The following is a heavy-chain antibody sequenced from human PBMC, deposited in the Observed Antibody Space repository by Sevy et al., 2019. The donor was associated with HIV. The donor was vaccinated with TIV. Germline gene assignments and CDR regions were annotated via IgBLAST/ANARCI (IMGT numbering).Heavy chain of an antibody. CDR1: GFTFSSYS. D-gene: IGHD5-12*01. CDR2: IISSSSTK. J-gene: IGHJ6*02. V-gene: IGHV3-48*02. CDR3: ARDWEVATTKRRVYYYYGMDV. Sequence: GGSLRLSCEASGFTFSSYSMNWVRQAPGKGLEGVPYIISSSSTKYYADSVKGRFTISRDNAKNSLYLQMNSLRDEDTAVYYCARDWEVATTKRRVYYYYGMDVWGQGTTVTVSS.